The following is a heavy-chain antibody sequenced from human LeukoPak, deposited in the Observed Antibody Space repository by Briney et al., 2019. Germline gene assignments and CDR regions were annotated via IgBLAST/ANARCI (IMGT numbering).Heavy chain of an antibody. J-gene: IGHJ4*02. CDR2: IYYSGST. V-gene: IGHV4-31*03. CDR1: GGSISSGGYY. CDR3: ARSRDIVVEYYFDY. D-gene: IGHD2-15*01. Sequence: PSETLSLTCTVSGGSISSGGYYWSWIRQHPGKGLEWIGYIYYSGSTYYNPSLKSRVTISVDTSKNQFSLKLSSVTVADTAVYYCARSRDIVVEYYFDYWGQGTLVTVSS.